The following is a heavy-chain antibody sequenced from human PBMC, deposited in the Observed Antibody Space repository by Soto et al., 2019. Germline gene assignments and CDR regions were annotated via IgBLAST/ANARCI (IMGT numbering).Heavy chain of an antibody. CDR1: GGSISSGGYS. V-gene: IGHV4-30-2*01. CDR2: IYHSGST. Sequence: QLQLQESGSGLVKPSQTLYLTCAVSGGSISSGGYSWSWIRQQPGKGLEWIGYIYHSGSTYYNPSLKSRFTISVDRSKNQFSLKLSSVTAADTAVYYCARGTDVDTAMEIVDYWGQGTLVTVSS. CDR3: ARGTDVDTAMEIVDY. J-gene: IGHJ4*02. D-gene: IGHD5-18*01.